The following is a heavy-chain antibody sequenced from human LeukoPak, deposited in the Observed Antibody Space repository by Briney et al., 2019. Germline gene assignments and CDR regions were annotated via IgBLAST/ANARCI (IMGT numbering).Heavy chain of an antibody. D-gene: IGHD2-15*01. CDR3: ARGGGTRTH. Sequence: GGSLRLSCAASGFTFSTFWMSWVRQAPGKGLEWVANIKQDGSEKNYVDSVKGRFTIFRDNARNSVYLQMNSVTAEDAAVYYCARGGGTRTHWGRGVLVTVSS. V-gene: IGHV3-7*01. CDR1: GFTFSTFW. CDR2: IKQDGSEK. J-gene: IGHJ4*02.